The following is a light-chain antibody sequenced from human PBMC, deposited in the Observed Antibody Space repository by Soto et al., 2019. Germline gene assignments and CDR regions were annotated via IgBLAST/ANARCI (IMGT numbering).Light chain of an antibody. CDR2: DAS. CDR1: QTVSSY. J-gene: IGKJ4*01. V-gene: IGKV3-11*01. CDR3: QQRSDWPST. Sequence: EIVLTHSPATLSLSPGFRATLSCRASQTVSSYLAWYQQKPGQAPRLLIYDASRRATGIPARLSGRGSGTDFTLTISSLVLENFAIYYCQQRSDWPSTFGGGTKVEIK.